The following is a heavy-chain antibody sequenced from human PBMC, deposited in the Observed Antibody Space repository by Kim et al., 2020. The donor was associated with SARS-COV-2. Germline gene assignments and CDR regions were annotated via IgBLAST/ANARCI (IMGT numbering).Heavy chain of an antibody. Sequence: SLKSRVTISVDPYKNQFSLKLGCVTAADTAVYYCARLPGSGSYYNDWFDPWGQGTLVTVSS. J-gene: IGHJ5*02. V-gene: IGHV4-59*08. D-gene: IGHD3-10*01. CDR3: ARLPGSGSYYNDWFDP.